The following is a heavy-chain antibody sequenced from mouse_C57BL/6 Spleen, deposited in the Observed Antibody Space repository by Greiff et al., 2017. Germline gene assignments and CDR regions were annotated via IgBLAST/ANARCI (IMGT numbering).Heavy chain of an antibody. J-gene: IGHJ4*01. CDR2: FYPGSGST. CDR3: ARHEYGYYPYYYAMDY. CDR1: GYTFTEYT. Sequence: VQLQQSGAELVKPGASVKLSCKASGYTFTEYTIHWVKQRSGQGLEWIGWFYPGSGSTKYNEKFKDKATLTADKSSSTVYMWLSRLTSEDSAVYFCARHEYGYYPYYYAMDYWGQGTSVTVSS. V-gene: IGHV1-62-2*01. D-gene: IGHD2-3*01.